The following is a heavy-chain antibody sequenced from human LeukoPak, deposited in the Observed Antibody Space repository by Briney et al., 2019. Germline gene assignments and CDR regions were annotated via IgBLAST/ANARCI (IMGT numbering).Heavy chain of an antibody. V-gene: IGHV3-66*01. Sequence: GGSLRLSCAASGFAVSSNYMSWVRQAPGKGLEWVSVIYSGGSTYYADSVKGRFTISRDNSKNTLYLQMNSLRAEDTAVYYCARDRYYYDSSGYYYYGMDVWGQGTTVTVSS. CDR1: GFAVSSNY. CDR2: IYSGGST. CDR3: ARDRYYYDSSGYYYYGMDV. D-gene: IGHD3-22*01. J-gene: IGHJ6*02.